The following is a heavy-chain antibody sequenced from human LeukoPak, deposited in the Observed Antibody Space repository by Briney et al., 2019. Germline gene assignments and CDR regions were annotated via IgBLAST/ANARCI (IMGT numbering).Heavy chain of an antibody. D-gene: IGHD6-13*01. Sequence: ASVKVSCKASGYTFTSYDINWVRQATGQGLEWMGWMNPNSGNTGYAQKFQGRVTMTRNTSISTAYMELSCLRSEDTAVYYCARAGRSYSISWYRRIDYYHYMDVWGKGTTVTVSS. J-gene: IGHJ6*03. CDR1: GYTFTSYD. CDR2: MNPNSGNT. CDR3: ARAGRSYSISWYRRIDYYHYMDV. V-gene: IGHV1-8*01.